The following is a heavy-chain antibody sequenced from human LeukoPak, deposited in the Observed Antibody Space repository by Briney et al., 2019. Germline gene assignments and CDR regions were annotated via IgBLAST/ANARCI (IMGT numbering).Heavy chain of an antibody. D-gene: IGHD3-10*01. CDR2: ISGTGGTT. J-gene: IGHJ4*02. CDR1: GFTFSSYG. CDR3: VRVGDGSGSYYNIGPANY. Sequence: GGTLRLSCAASGFTFSSYGMSWVRQAPGKGLEWVSAISGTGGTTYYADSVKGRFTISRDNSKNTLYLQMNSLRAEDTAVYYCVRVGDGSGSYYNIGPANYWGQGTLVTVSS. V-gene: IGHV3-23*01.